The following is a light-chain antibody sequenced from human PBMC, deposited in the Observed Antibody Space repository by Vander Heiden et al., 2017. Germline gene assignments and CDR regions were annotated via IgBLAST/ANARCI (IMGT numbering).Light chain of an antibody. V-gene: IGKV1-5*03. CDR3: QQYNSYSRT. Sequence: DIPLPPSPSPLSASVGDRVTITCRASQSISSWLAWYQQKPGKAPKLLIYKASSLESGVPSRFSGSGSGTEFTLTISSLQPDDFATYYCQQYNSYSRTFGQGTKVEIK. CDR2: KAS. J-gene: IGKJ1*01. CDR1: QSISSW.